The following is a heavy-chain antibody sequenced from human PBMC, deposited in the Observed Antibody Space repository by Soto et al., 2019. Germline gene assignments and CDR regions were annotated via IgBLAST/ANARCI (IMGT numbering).Heavy chain of an antibody. D-gene: IGHD6-6*01. Sequence: LSLTCTVSGGPISSGDYYWSWIRQPPGKGLEWIGYIYYSGSTYYNPSLKSRVTISVDTSKNQFSLKLSSVTAADTAVYYCARSKYRRLFDYWGQGTLVTVSS. V-gene: IGHV4-30-4*01. CDR2: IYYSGST. J-gene: IGHJ4*02. CDR3: ARSKYRRLFDY. CDR1: GGPISSGDYY.